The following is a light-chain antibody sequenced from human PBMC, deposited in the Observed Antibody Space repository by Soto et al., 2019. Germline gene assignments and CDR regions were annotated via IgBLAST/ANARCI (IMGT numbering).Light chain of an antibody. CDR3: QQRSNWPLT. J-gene: IGKJ4*01. CDR1: QSVSGY. CDR2: DAS. Sequence: EIMLTQSPATLSLSPGERATLSCRSSQSVSGYLAWYQQKPGQTPRLLIYDASNRATGIPARFSGSGSGTDFTLSISSLEPEDFAVYYCQQRSNWPLTFGGGTKVEIK. V-gene: IGKV3-11*01.